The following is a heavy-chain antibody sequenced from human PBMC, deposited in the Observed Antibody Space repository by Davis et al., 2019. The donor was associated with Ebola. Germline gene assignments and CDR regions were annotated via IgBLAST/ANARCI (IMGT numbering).Heavy chain of an antibody. CDR2: IIPILGST. V-gene: IGHV1-69*13. J-gene: IGHJ4*02. CDR1: GGTFSIYT. D-gene: IGHD7-27*01. CDR3: ATQKSGEPIFHF. Sequence: SVKVSCKASGGTFSIYTISWVRQAPGQGLEWMGGIIPILGSTNYAQRFQGRVTITADESTSTAYMELSSLRFEDTAVYYCATQKSGEPIFHFWGQGTLVTVSS.